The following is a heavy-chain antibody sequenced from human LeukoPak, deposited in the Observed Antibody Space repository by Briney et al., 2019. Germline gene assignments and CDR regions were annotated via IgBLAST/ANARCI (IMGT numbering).Heavy chain of an antibody. CDR3: ARSVYDSGGYYRVLDY. J-gene: IGHJ4*02. Sequence: PGGSLRLSCAASGFTFSSYWMHWVRQAPGKGLVWVSRIDSDGSTTSSADSVKGRFTISRDNAKNTLYLQMNSLRAEDTAVYYCARSVYDSGGYYRVLDYWGQGTLVTVSS. CDR1: GFTFSSYW. CDR2: IDSDGSTT. D-gene: IGHD3-22*01. V-gene: IGHV3-74*01.